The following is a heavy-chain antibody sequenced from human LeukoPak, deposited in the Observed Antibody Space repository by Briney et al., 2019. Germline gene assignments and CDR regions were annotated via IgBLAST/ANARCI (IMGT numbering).Heavy chain of an antibody. V-gene: IGHV5-51*01. J-gene: IGHJ3*02. CDR3: AGRLGLTQLNAFDI. D-gene: IGHD3-9*01. CDR1: GYSFTRYW. Sequence: GESLKISCQGSGYSFTRYWIGWVRQMPGKGLEWMGIIYPGDCDTRYSPSFQGQVPISADKSISTAYLQWSSLKASDTAMYYCAGRLGLTQLNAFDIWGQGTMVTVSS. CDR2: IYPGDCDT.